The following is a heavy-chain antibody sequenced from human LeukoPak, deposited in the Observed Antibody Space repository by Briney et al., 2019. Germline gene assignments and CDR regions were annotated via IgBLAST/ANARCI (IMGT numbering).Heavy chain of an antibody. Sequence: GGSLRLSCVTSGFTFSNYWMTWVRQAPGKGLEWVANIKEDGSETYYVDSVKGRFTISRDNAKNSLYLQMNSLRVEDTAVYYCTRKPIDYWGQGILVTVSS. D-gene: IGHD1-14*01. V-gene: IGHV3-7*01. CDR2: IKEDGSET. J-gene: IGHJ4*02. CDR1: GFTFSNYW. CDR3: TRKPIDY.